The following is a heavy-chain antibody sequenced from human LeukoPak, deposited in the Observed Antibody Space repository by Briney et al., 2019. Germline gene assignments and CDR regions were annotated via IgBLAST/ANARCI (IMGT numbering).Heavy chain of an antibody. CDR1: GVSINFYY. J-gene: IGHJ4*02. CDR2: IYYTGSS. Sequence: SETLSLPCTVSGVSINFYYWKWIRQSPGKGLEWIGYIYYTGSSHYNPSLKSRVTMSVDTSKRQFSLKLTSVTASDTAVYYCARQSRHYDVWTGHYPYLDSWGQGTQDTVSS. CDR3: ARQSRHYDVWTGHYPYLDS. D-gene: IGHD3-3*01. V-gene: IGHV4-59*08.